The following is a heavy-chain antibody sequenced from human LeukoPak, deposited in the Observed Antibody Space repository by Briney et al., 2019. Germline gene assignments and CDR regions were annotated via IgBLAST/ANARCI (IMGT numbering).Heavy chain of an antibody. D-gene: IGHD1-26*01. V-gene: IGHV3-74*01. CDR2: INSDGSGT. CDR3: AREVGATGFDY. CDR1: GFTVSSYW. J-gene: IGHJ4*02. Sequence: GGSLRLSCAASGFTVSSYWMHWVRQAPGKGLVWVSRINSDGSGTSYADSVKGRFTISRDNAKNTLYLQMNSLRAEDTAVYYCAREVGATGFDYWGQGTLVTVSS.